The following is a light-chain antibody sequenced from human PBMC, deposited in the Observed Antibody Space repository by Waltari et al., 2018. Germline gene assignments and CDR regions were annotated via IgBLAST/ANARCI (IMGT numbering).Light chain of an antibody. CDR1: SSDVGSYNL. V-gene: IGLV2-23*01. J-gene: IGLJ1*01. Sequence: QSALTQPASVSGSPGQSITISCTGPSSDVGSYNLVSWYQQHPGKAPQHVISEGSKRPSGVSNRFSGSKSGNTASLTISGLQAEDEADYYCCSYAGSSTYVFGTGTKVTVL. CDR3: CSYAGSSTYV. CDR2: EGS.